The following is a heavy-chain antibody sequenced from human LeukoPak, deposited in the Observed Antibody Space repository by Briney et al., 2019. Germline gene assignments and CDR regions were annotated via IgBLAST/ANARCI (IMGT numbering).Heavy chain of an antibody. V-gene: IGHV1-2*02. Sequence: ASVKVSCKTSEYTFTGYYMHWVRQAPGQGLEWMGWINPNSGDTNYAQKFQGRVTMTRDTSISTAYMELRSLRSDDTAVYYCARCDSSGLPYFDYWGQGTLVTVSS. CDR3: ARCDSSGLPYFDY. D-gene: IGHD3-22*01. CDR2: INPNSGDT. J-gene: IGHJ4*02. CDR1: EYTFTGYY.